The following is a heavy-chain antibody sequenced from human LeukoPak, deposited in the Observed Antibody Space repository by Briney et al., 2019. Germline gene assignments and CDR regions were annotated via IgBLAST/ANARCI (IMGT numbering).Heavy chain of an antibody. CDR2: MNPNSGNT. V-gene: IGHV1-8*01. CDR3: ARGRRVQLWLFNNIPNPSKNYYMDV. D-gene: IGHD5-18*01. Sequence: ASVKVSCKASGYTFTSYDINWVRQATGQGLEWMGWMNPNSGNTGYAQKFQGRVTMTRNTSISTAYMELSSLRSEDTAVYYCARGRRVQLWLFNNIPNPSKNYYMDVWGKGTTVTVSS. J-gene: IGHJ6*03. CDR1: GYTFTSYD.